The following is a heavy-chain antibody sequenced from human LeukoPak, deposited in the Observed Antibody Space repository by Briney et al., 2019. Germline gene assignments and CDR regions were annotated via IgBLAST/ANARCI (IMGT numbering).Heavy chain of an antibody. CDR1: GYTFTGYF. D-gene: IGHD6-13*01. CDR3: ARAQSLTAPAGTFANS. V-gene: IGHV1-2*02. CDR2: INPNSGGT. Sequence: GAPVKVSCKASGYTFTGYFLHWVRRAPGQGFEWMGWINPNSGGTYYTQRFQGRVTMTRDTSISTAYMELSSLRSDDTAVYYCARAQSLTAPAGTFANSWGQGTLVTVSS. J-gene: IGHJ4*02.